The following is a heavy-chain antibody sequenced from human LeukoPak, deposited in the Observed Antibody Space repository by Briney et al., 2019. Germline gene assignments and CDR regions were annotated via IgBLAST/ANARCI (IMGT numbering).Heavy chain of an antibody. J-gene: IGHJ5*02. CDR2: IKQDGSEK. Sequence: PGGSLRLSCTASGFTFGDYAMSWFRQAPGKGLEWVANIKQDGSEKYYVDSVKGRFTISRDNAKNSLYLQMNSLRAEDTALYHCARDRYYGSGRDNITFDPWGQGTLVTVSS. V-gene: IGHV3-7*03. D-gene: IGHD3-10*01. CDR1: GFTFGDYA. CDR3: ARDRYYGSGRDNITFDP.